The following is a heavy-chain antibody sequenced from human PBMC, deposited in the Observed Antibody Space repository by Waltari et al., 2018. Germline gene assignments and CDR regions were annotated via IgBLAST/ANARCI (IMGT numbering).Heavy chain of an antibody. CDR3: ARVRGRDY. Sequence: QVQLQESGPGLLKPSETLSLTCTVSGYSISSGYYWGWIRQPPGKGLEWIGSIYHSGSTYYNPSLKSRVTISVDTSKNQFSLKLSSVTAADTAVYYCARVRGRDYWGQGTLVTVSS. J-gene: IGHJ4*02. V-gene: IGHV4-38-2*02. CDR2: IYHSGST. CDR1: GYSISSGYY.